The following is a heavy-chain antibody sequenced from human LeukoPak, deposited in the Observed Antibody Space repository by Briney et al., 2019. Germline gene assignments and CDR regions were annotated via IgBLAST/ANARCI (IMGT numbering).Heavy chain of an antibody. CDR1: GFTFSSYS. CDR3: ARDERGYDSSGYYYVEGTFDY. Sequence: GGSLRLSCAASGFTFSSYSMNWVRQAPGEGLEWVSSISSSSSYIYYADSVKGRFTISRDNAKNSLYLQMNSLRAEDTAVYYCARDERGYDSSGYYYVEGTFDYWGQGTLVTVSS. J-gene: IGHJ4*02. D-gene: IGHD3-22*01. V-gene: IGHV3-21*01. CDR2: ISSSSSYI.